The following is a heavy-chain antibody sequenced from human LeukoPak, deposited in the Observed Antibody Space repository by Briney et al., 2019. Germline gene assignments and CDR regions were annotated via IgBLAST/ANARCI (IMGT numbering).Heavy chain of an antibody. J-gene: IGHJ4*02. V-gene: IGHV4-38-2*02. CDR1: GYSISSGYY. CDR3: ARVEMATITPDY. D-gene: IGHD5-24*01. CDR2: FFHSGNT. Sequence: SETLSLTCTVSGYSISSGYYWGWIRQPPGKGLEWSGSFFHSGNTYYNPSLKSRVTISVDTSKNQFSLKLSSVTAAVTAVYYCARVEMATITPDYWGQGTLVTVSS.